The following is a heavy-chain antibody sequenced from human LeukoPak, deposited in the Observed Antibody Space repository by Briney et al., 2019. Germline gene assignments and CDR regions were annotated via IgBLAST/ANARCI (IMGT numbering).Heavy chain of an antibody. CDR3: AKEDY. Sequence: GGSLRLSCAAPGFTFSSYAMSWVRQAPGKGLEWVSGISWNSGSIGYADSVKGRFTISRDNAKNSLYLQMNSLRAEDTALYYCAKEDYSGQGTLVTVSS. CDR1: GFTFSSYA. J-gene: IGHJ4*02. CDR2: ISWNSGSI. V-gene: IGHV3-9*01.